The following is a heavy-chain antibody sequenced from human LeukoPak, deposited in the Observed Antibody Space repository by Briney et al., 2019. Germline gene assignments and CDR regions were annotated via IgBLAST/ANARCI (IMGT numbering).Heavy chain of an antibody. CDR3: ARGGRLFYYYYMDV. V-gene: IGHV4-34*01. D-gene: IGHD2-21*01. Sequence: SETLSLTCAVYGGSFSGYYWSWIRQPPGKGLEWIGEIHHSGSTNYNPSLKSRVTISVDTSKNQFSLKLSSVTAADTAVYYCARGGRLFYYYYMDVWGKGTTVTVSS. J-gene: IGHJ6*03. CDR2: IHHSGST. CDR1: GGSFSGYY.